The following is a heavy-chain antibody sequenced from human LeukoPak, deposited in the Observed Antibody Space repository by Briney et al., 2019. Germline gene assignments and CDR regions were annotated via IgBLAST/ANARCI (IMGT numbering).Heavy chain of an antibody. J-gene: IGHJ1*01. CDR1: GFTFSNYW. CDR2: IKSDGRT. D-gene: IGHD3-22*01. V-gene: IGHV3-74*01. CDR3: ARAPSEIGGYYPEYFRH. Sequence: GGSMRLSCAAAGFTFSNYWMHWVRQAPGKGLVWVSRIKSDGRTNYADSVKGRFTISRDNAKNTVSLQMNSLRAEDTGVYYCARAPSEIGGYYPEYFRHWGEGTLVTVSS.